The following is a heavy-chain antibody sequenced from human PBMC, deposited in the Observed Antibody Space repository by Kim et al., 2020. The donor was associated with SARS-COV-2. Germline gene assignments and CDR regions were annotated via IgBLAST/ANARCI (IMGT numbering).Heavy chain of an antibody. CDR2: INPNSGGT. CDR1: GYTFTGYY. CDR3: AREAADTAMVLAWDYGMDV. J-gene: IGHJ6*02. V-gene: IGHV1-2*02. Sequence: ASVKVSCKASGYTFTGYYMHWVRQAPGQGLEWMGWINPNSGGTNYAQKFQGRVTMTRDTSISTAYMELSRLRSDDTAVYYCAREAADTAMVLAWDYGMDVWGQGTTVTVSS. D-gene: IGHD5-18*01.